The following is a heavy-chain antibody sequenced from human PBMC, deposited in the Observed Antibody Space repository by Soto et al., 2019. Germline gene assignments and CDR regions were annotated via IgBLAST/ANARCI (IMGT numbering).Heavy chain of an antibody. CDR2: INHSGST. CDR1: GGSFSGYY. J-gene: IGHJ4*02. D-gene: IGHD1-26*01. Sequence: DTLSLTCAVYGGSFSGYYWSWIRQPPGKGLEWIGEINHSGSTNYNPSLKSRVTISVDTSKNQFSLKLSSVTAADTAVYYCARAQTLRSGSYLMFVDYFDYWGQGTLVTVSS. V-gene: IGHV4-34*01. CDR3: ARAQTLRSGSYLMFVDYFDY.